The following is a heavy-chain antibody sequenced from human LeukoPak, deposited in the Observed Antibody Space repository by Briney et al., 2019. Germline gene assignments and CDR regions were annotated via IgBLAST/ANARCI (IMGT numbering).Heavy chain of an antibody. CDR3: ARELIRGIYGLFGY. J-gene: IGHJ4*02. Sequence: EASMKVSCKASGYSFTGYYMHWVRQAPGQGLEWMGWINPNSGGTNYAQKFQGRVTMTRDTSISTAYMELSRLRSDDTAVYYCARELIRGIYGLFGYWGQGTLVTVSS. CDR1: GYSFTGYY. CDR2: INPNSGGT. D-gene: IGHD4-17*01. V-gene: IGHV1-2*02.